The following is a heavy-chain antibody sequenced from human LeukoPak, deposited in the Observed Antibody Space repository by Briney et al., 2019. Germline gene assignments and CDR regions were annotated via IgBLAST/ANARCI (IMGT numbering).Heavy chain of an antibody. V-gene: IGHV1-2*02. Sequence: GASVKVSCKASGYTFTAYYIHWVRQAPGQRLEWMGWINPNSGGTNYAQKFQGRVTMTRDTSISTAYMELSRLRSDDTAVYYCARAMATITPGVDYWGQGTLVTVSS. CDR2: INPNSGGT. CDR1: GYTFTAYY. D-gene: IGHD5-24*01. CDR3: ARAMATITPGVDY. J-gene: IGHJ4*02.